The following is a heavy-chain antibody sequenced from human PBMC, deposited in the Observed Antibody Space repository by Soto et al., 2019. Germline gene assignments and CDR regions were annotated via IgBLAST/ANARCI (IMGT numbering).Heavy chain of an antibody. CDR1: GDSIRSVNHY. V-gene: IGHV4-30-4*01. CDR3: ARVDILTVYGGMDV. CDR2: IYYSGST. J-gene: IGHJ6*02. D-gene: IGHD3-9*01. Sequence: SETLSLTCTVSGDSIRSVNHYWSWIRQPPGKGLEWIGYIYYSGSTYYSPSLKSRVTISVDTSKNQFSLKLSSMTAADTAVYYCARVDILTVYGGMDVWGQGTTVTVSS.